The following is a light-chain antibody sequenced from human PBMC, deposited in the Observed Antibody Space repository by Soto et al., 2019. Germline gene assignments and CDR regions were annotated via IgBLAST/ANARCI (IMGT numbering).Light chain of an antibody. V-gene: IGKV1-5*01. CDR1: QSISSW. Sequence: DIQMTQSPSTPSASVGDRVTITCRASQSISSWLAWYQQKPGKAPKLLIYDASSLESGVPSRFSGSGSGKEFTLTISSLQPDDFATYYCQQYNSYSPWTFGQGTKVDIK. CDR3: QQYNSYSPWT. J-gene: IGKJ1*01. CDR2: DAS.